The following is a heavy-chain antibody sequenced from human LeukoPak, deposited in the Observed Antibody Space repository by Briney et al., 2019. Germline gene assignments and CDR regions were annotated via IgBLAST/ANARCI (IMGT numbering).Heavy chain of an antibody. J-gene: IGHJ4*02. D-gene: IGHD3-10*01. Sequence: SETLSLTCAVSGGSISSGGYYWSWIRQRPGKGLEWIGYIYHSGSTYYNPSLKSRVTISVDRSKNQFSLKLSSVTAADTAVYYCARDYYGSGSYYHDYWGQGTLVTVSS. CDR2: IYHSGST. V-gene: IGHV4-30-2*01. CDR1: GGSISSGGYY. CDR3: ARDYYGSGSYYHDY.